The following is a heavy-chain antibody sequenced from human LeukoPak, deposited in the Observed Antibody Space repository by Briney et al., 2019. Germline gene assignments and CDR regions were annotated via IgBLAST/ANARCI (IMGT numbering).Heavy chain of an antibody. CDR2: VSYEGSNK. J-gene: IGHJ4*02. CDR3: ARDYDFWSGYFDY. D-gene: IGHD3-3*01. V-gene: IGHV3-30*04. CDR1: GFTFSSYA. Sequence: PGGSLGLSCAASGFTFSSYAMHWVRQAPGKGLEWVAVVSYEGSNKYYADSVKGRFTISRDNSKNTLYLQMNSLRAEDTAVYYCARDYDFWSGYFDYWGQGTLVTVSS.